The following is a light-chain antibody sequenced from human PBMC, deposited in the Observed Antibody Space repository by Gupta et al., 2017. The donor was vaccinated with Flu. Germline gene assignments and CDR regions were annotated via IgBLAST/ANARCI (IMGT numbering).Light chain of an antibody. CDR3: SLYTSRSTLV. V-gene: IGLV2-18*01. CDR1: SSDVGSYNR. Sequence: QSALTHPPSVSGPPGQSVTISCTGTSSDVGSYNRVSWYQQPPGTATKLIIYEVSNRPSGVPDRLSSSKSGNTASLTISGLQAEDEADYYCSLYTSRSTLVFGGGTKLTVL. CDR2: EVS. J-gene: IGLJ2*01.